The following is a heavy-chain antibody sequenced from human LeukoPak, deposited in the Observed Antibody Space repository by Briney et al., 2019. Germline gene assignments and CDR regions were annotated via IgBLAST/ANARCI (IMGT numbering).Heavy chain of an antibody. D-gene: IGHD3-3*01. Sequence: GSLRLSCAASGFTFSSYAMSWVRQAPGKGLEWVLAISGSGGSTYYADSVKGRFTISRDNSKNTLYLQMNSLRAEDTAVYYCAKDPLRRGEGQRTILSWFDPWGQGTLVTVSS. CDR2: ISGSGGST. CDR1: GFTFSSYA. V-gene: IGHV3-23*01. J-gene: IGHJ5*02. CDR3: AKDPLRRGEGQRTILSWFDP.